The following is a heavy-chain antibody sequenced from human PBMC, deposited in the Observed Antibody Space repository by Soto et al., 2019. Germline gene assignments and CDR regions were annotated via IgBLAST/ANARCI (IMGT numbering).Heavy chain of an antibody. CDR2: FSDRGRT. J-gene: IGHJ6*02. Sequence: RLSETLSLTCAAYGESFSGNYWSWIRQPPGRGLEGRGEFSDRGRTNYHPSLTSRVTISEDMSKSQFSLKLSSVTDADTAVYYCARGNFYYGMDVWGQGTTVTVSS. CDR3: ARGNFYYGMDV. CDR1: GESFSGNY. V-gene: IGHV4-34*01.